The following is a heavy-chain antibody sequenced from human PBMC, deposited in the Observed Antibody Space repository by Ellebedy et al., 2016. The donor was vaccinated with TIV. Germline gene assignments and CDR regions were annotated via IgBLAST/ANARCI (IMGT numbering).Heavy chain of an antibody. CDR3: ARLVLGRLAHFDF. J-gene: IGHJ4*02. V-gene: IGHV5-51*01. CDR1: GYSFTNYW. D-gene: IGHD7-27*01. Sequence: GESLKISCKGSGYSFTNYWIGWVRQMPGKGLEWMGIIYPGDSNTRYSPSFQGQVTISADKSISTAYLQWSSLKASDTAMYYCARLVLGRLAHFDFWGQGTLVTVSS. CDR2: IYPGDSNT.